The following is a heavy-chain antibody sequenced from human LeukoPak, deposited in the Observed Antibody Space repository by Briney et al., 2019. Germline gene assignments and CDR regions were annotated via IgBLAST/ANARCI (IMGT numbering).Heavy chain of an antibody. V-gene: IGHV4-39*01. CDR3: ARQPVTDSSSWCADHFDY. CDR2: IYYSGST. CDR1: GGSISSSSYY. J-gene: IGHJ4*02. D-gene: IGHD6-13*01. Sequence: SETLSLTCTVSGGSISSSSYYWGWIRQPPGKGLEWIGSIYYSGSTYYNPSLKSRVTISVDTSKNQFSLKLSSVTAADTAVYYCARQPVTDSSSWCADHFDYWGQGTLVTVSS.